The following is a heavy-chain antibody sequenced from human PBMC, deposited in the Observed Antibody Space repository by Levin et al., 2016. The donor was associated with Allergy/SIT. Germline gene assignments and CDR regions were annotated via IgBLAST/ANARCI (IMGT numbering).Heavy chain of an antibody. CDR1: GGSVSGDNYY. CDR2: IYYKGNT. V-gene: IGHV4-61*01. J-gene: IGHJ6*02. CDR3: ARVRGNSGYPLYYYYGMDV. Sequence: SETLSLTCTVSGGSVSGDNYYWSWIRQPPGKGLEWIGYIYYKGNTNYNPSLKSRVTISLDTSKNQFSLKVSSVTAADTAVYYCARVRGNSGYPLYYYYGMDVWGQGTTVTVSS. D-gene: IGHD5-12*01.